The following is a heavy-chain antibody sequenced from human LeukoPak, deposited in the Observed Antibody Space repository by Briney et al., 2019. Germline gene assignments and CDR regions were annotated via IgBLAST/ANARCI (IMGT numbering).Heavy chain of an antibody. CDR3: ARIPLGHYYYYYMDV. V-gene: IGHV3-33*01. Sequence: PGGSLRLSCAASGFSFSNHGIHWVRQAPGKGLEWVSLIWYDGSNKYYADSVKGRFTISRDNAKNSLYLQMNSLRAEDTAVYYCARIPLGHYYYYYMDVWGKGTTVTVSS. CDR1: GFSFSNHG. J-gene: IGHJ6*03. D-gene: IGHD7-27*01. CDR2: IWYDGSNK.